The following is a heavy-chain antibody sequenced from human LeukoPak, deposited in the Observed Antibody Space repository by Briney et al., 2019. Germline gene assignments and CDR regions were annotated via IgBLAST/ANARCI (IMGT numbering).Heavy chain of an antibody. V-gene: IGHV4-34*01. J-gene: IGHJ3*02. Sequence: SETLSLTCAVYGGSFSDYYWSWIRQPPGKGLEWIGEINHSGSTNSNPSLKSRVTISVDTSKNQFSLKLSSVTAADTAVYFRARGPYSYDSSGAFDIWGQGTMVTVSS. D-gene: IGHD3-22*01. CDR1: GGSFSDYY. CDR2: INHSGST. CDR3: ARGPYSYDSSGAFDI.